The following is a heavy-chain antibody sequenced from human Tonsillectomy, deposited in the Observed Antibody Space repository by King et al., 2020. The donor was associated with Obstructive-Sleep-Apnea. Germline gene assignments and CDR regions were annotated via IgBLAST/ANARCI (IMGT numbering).Heavy chain of an antibody. CDR3: ARGSSSWYYFDY. D-gene: IGHD6-13*01. CDR2: IRSSSSTL. V-gene: IGHV3-48*04. J-gene: IGHJ4*02. CDR1: GFTFSSYS. Sequence: VQLVESGGGLVQPGGSLRLSCAASGFTFSSYSMNWVRQAPGKGLEWVSYIRSSSSTLYYADSVKGRFTISRDNAKNSLYLQMNSLRAEDTAVYYCARGSSSWYYFDYWGQGTLVTVSS.